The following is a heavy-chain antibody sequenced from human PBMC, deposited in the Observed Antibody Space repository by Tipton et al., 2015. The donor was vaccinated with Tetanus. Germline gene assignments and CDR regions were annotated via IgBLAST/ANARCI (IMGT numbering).Heavy chain of an antibody. J-gene: IGHJ6*02. CDR3: ARRSLTNYGLDV. CDR1: GFTFRSYW. Sequence: GSLRLSCAASGFTFRSYWMHWVRQPPGKGLVWVSRINPDGRRTNYADSVKGRFTISRDHAKNTVYLQMNSLRAEDTAVYFCARRSLTNYGLDVWGQGTPVTVSS. D-gene: IGHD1-1*01. V-gene: IGHV3-74*01. CDR2: INPDGRRT.